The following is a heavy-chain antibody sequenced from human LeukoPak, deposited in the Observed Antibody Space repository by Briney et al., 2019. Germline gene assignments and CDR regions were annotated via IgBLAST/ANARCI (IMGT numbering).Heavy chain of an antibody. CDR3: ASSEYSSSSPDY. J-gene: IGHJ4*02. CDR2: IYYSGST. CDR1: GGSISSYY. Sequence: SSETLSLTCTVSGGSISSYYWSWIRQPPGKGLEWIGYIYYSGSTNYNPSLKSRVTISVDTSKNQFSLKLSSVTAAGTAVYYCASSEYSSSSPDYWGQGTLVTVSS. V-gene: IGHV4-59*01. D-gene: IGHD6-6*01.